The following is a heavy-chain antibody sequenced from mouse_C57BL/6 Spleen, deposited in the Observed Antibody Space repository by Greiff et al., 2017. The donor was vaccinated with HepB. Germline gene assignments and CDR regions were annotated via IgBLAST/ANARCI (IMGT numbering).Heavy chain of an antibody. Sequence: QVQLQQPGAELVKPGASVKMSCKASGYTFTSYWITWVKQRPGQGLEWSGDIYPGSGSTNYNEKFKSKATLTVDTSSSTAYMQLSSLPSEDSAVYYCARERTAVVAHWYFDVWGTGTTVTVSS. CDR3: ARERTAVVAHWYFDV. CDR1: GYTFTSYW. D-gene: IGHD1-1*01. V-gene: IGHV1-55*01. J-gene: IGHJ1*03. CDR2: IYPGSGST.